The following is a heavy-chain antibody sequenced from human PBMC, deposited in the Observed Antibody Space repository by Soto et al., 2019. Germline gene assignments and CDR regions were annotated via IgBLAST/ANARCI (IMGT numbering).Heavy chain of an antibody. CDR3: ARHVRRLGSSYGCSYQY. J-gene: IGHJ4*02. D-gene: IGHD5-18*01. CDR2: ISYSGST. CDR1: GGSISTFY. Sequence: QVQLQESGPGLLKASETLSLTCSVSGGSISTFYWSWIRQPPGKGLEWIGYISYSGSTNYNPSLKSRLTISMDTSKNQIFLKVISLTAADTAVYFCARHVRRLGSSYGCSYQYWGQGTLVTVSS. V-gene: IGHV4-59*08.